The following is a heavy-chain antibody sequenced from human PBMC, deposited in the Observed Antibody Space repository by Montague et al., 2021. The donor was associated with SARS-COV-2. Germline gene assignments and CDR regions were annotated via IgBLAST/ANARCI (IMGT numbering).Heavy chain of an antibody. Sequence: WIRQSPGKGLEWVSVIYSGDRGTYYADAVKGRFTISRDNSKNTLYLQVHSLRAEDTAKYYCAKGRYSAYVLDYWGQGTQVTVSS. CDR3: AKGRYSAYVLDY. D-gene: IGHD5-18*01. V-gene: IGHV3-23*03. J-gene: IGHJ4*02. CDR2: IYSGDRGT.